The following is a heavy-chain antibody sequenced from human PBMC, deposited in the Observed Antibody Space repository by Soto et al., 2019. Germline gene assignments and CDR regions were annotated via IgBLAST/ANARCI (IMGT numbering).Heavy chain of an antibody. CDR2: ISTYDGNT. CDR3: ARDEEDANLMIVVLPGEY. V-gene: IGHV1-18*01. D-gene: IGHD2-21*01. J-gene: IGHJ4*02. CDR1: GYRFSRYG. Sequence: QVQLVQSGGEVKKPGASVKVSCKASGYRFSRYGINWVRQAPGQGLEWMGWISTYDGNTQYAPKFQGRVSMTIDTSTTTAYLELRSLTSDDTAVYYCARDEEDANLMIVVLPGEYWGQGTLVSVSS.